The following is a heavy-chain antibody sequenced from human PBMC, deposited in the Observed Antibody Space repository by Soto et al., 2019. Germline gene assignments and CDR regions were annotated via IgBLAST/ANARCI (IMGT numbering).Heavy chain of an antibody. CDR2: IYPGDSDT. D-gene: IGHD6-13*01. Sequence: GESLKISCQGSGYSFTSYWIGWVRQMPGKGLEWMGIIYPGDSDTRYSPSFQGQVTISADKSISTAYLQWSSLEASDTAMYYCARLPPNIAAAGTPNWFDPWGQGTLVTVSS. CDR3: ARLPPNIAAAGTPNWFDP. CDR1: GYSFTSYW. J-gene: IGHJ5*02. V-gene: IGHV5-51*01.